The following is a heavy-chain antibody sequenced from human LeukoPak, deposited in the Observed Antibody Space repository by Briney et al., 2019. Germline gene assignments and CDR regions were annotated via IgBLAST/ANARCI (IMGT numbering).Heavy chain of an antibody. D-gene: IGHD6-13*01. CDR3: ARQAYSINLGWFDP. CDR2: IYNSGST. V-gene: IGHV4-39*01. J-gene: IGHJ5*02. Sequence: PSETLSLTCSVSGGSISSSTYYWGWIRQPPGKGLEWIGNIYNSGSTYYNPSLKSRVTISVDTSKNQFSLKLSSVTAADTAVYYCARQAYSINLGWFDPWGQGTLVTVSS. CDR1: GGSISSSTYY.